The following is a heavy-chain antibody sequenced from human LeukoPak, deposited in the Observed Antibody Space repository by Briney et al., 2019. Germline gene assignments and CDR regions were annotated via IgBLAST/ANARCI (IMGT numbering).Heavy chain of an antibody. V-gene: IGHV3-30*04. D-gene: IGHD3-22*01. Sequence: GRSLRLSCAASGFTFSSYAMHWVRQAPGKGLEWVAVISYDGSNKYYADSVKGRLTISRDNSKNTLYLQMNSLRAEDTAVYYCARPRREDYDSSGCLDYWGQGTLVTVSS. J-gene: IGHJ4*02. CDR3: ARPRREDYDSSGCLDY. CDR1: GFTFSSYA. CDR2: ISYDGSNK.